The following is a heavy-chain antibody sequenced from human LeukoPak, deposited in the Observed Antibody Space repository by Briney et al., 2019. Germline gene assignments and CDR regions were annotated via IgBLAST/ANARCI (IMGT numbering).Heavy chain of an antibody. V-gene: IGHV3-23*01. CDR2: ISGSGGRT. CDR1: GFTFSSYA. J-gene: IGHJ3*02. CDR3: ARGYSSDISAFDI. Sequence: PGGSLRLSCAASGFTFSSYAMTWVRQPPGKGLEWVSTISGSGGRTYYADSVKGRFTISRDNAKNSLYLQMNSLRAEDTAVYYCARGYSSDISAFDIWGQGTMVTVSS. D-gene: IGHD6-25*01.